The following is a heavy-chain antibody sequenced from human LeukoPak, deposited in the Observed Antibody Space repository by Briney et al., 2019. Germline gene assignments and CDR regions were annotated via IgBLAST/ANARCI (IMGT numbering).Heavy chain of an antibody. Sequence: SETLSLTCAVYGGSFSGYYWSWIRQPPGKGLEWIGEINHSGSTNYNPSLKSRVIISVDTSKNQFSLKLSSVTDADTAVYYCARAREGATLDYWGQGTLVTVSS. CDR1: GGSFSGYY. CDR3: ARAREGATLDY. V-gene: IGHV4-34*01. D-gene: IGHD1-26*01. CDR2: INHSGST. J-gene: IGHJ4*02.